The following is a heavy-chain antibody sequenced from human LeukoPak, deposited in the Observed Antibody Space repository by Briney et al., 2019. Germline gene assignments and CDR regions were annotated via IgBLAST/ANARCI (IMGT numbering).Heavy chain of an antibody. D-gene: IGHD3-22*01. CDR3: AKEFSGYLASFEY. CDR1: GFNFSSYG. Sequence: GGSLRLSCAASGFNFSSYGMHWVSQAPGKGLDRVAMTSFDGSYKNYADSVKGRFTISRDNSKNRLYLQMNSLRAEDTAVYYCAKEFSGYLASFEYWGQGTLVTVSS. CDR2: TSFDGSYK. V-gene: IGHV3-30*18. J-gene: IGHJ4*02.